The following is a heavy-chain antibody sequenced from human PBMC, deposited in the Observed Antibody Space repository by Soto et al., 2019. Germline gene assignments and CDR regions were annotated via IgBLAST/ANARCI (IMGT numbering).Heavy chain of an antibody. CDR3: ARDPSSGIAVAGKRTTDYYYYYGMDV. CDR2: ISYDGSNK. Sequence: PGVSLRLSCAASGFTFSSYAMHWVRQAPGKGLEWVAVISYDGSNKYYADSVKGRFTISRDNSKNTLYLQMNSLRAEDTAVYYCARDPSSGIAVAGKRTTDYYYYYGMDVWSQGTTVTVSS. CDR1: GFTFSSYA. V-gene: IGHV3-30-3*01. J-gene: IGHJ6*02. D-gene: IGHD6-19*01.